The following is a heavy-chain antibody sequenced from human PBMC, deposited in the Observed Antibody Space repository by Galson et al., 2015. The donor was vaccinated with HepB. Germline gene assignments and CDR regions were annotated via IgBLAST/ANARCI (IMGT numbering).Heavy chain of an antibody. J-gene: IGHJ4*02. D-gene: IGHD6-13*01. CDR2: IRSKPSNFAT. CDR1: GLTFSGSA. V-gene: IGHV3-73*01. CDR3: TGLGDLSGYSSS. Sequence: SLRLSCAASGLTFSGSAIHWVRRTSGKGLEWVGRIRSKPSNFATAFAASLKGRFTISRDDSKNTAYLHMKTLKTEDTAVYYCTGLGDLSGYSSSWGQGTLVTVSS.